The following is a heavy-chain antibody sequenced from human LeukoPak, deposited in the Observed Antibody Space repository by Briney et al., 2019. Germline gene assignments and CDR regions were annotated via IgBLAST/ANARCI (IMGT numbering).Heavy chain of an antibody. V-gene: IGHV1-18*01. Sequence: ASVKVSCKASGYTFTSYGISWVRQAPGQGLEWMGWISAYNGNTNYAQKLQGRVTITTDTSTSTAYMELRSLRSDDTAVYYCARGRYYDILTGSNWFDPWGQGTLVTVSS. CDR2: ISAYNGNT. CDR3: ARGRYYDILTGSNWFDP. CDR1: GYTFTSYG. D-gene: IGHD3-9*01. J-gene: IGHJ5*02.